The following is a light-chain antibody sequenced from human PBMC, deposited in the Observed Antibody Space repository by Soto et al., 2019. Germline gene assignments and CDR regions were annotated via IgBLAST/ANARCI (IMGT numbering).Light chain of an antibody. CDR2: DTS. CDR3: QHYNNWPPWT. CDR1: QSVSTN. Sequence: ILMPQSPATLSVSQGERAALSCRASQSVSTNLAWYQQKPGQAPRLLIYDTSKRAIGTPARFSGGGSGTDFTLTISSLQSEDFAVYYCQHYNNWPPWTFGQGTKVDIK. J-gene: IGKJ1*01. V-gene: IGKV3D-15*01.